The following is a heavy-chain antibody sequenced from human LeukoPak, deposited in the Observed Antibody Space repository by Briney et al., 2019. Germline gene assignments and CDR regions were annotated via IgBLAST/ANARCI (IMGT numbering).Heavy chain of an antibody. CDR1: GFTFSRHG. CDR2: ISNDGSRK. V-gene: IGHV3-30*03. J-gene: IGHJ4*02. D-gene: IGHD3-3*01. CDR3: ARDRAWNYFDY. Sequence: EPGRSLRLSCAPSGFTFSRHGMHWVRQAPGKGLEWVAIISNDGSRKYYAHSVEGRFTISRDNSKNTLYLQMDSLRAEDTAVYYWARDRAWNYFDYWGQGTLVTVSS.